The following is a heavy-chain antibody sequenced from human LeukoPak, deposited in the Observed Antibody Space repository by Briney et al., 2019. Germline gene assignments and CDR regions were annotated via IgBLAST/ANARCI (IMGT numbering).Heavy chain of an antibody. J-gene: IGHJ4*02. CDR3: ARDLRSGGSCWVDY. CDR1: GGSISSYY. V-gene: IGHV4-59*12. D-gene: IGHD2-15*01. Sequence: SETLSLTCTVSGGSISSYYWSWIRQPPGKGLEWIGNIYYSGSTNYNPSLKSRVTISVDTSKNQFSLKLSSVTAADTAVYYCARDLRSGGSCWVDYWGQGTLVTVSS. CDR2: IYYSGST.